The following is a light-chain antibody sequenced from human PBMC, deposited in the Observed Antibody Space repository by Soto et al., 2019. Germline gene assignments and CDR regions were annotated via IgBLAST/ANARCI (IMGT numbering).Light chain of an antibody. V-gene: IGLV2-8*01. CDR1: SSDVGGYKY. CDR2: EVS. Sequence: QSVLTQPPSASGSPGQTVTISCTGTSSDVGGYKYVSWYQQHPGKAPKLMIYEVSKRPSGVPDRFSGSNSGNTASLTVSRLQAEDEADYYCSSYAGSNKVLFGGGTQLTV. CDR3: SSYAGSNKVL. J-gene: IGLJ2*01.